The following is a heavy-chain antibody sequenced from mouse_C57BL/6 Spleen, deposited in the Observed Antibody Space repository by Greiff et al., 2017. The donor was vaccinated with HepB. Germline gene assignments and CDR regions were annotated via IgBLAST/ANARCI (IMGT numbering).Heavy chain of an antibody. V-gene: IGHV1-39*01. CDR2: INPNYGTT. Sequence: EVKLMESGPELVKPGASVKISCKASGYSFTDYNMNWVKQSNGKSLEWIGVINPNYGTTSYNQKFKGKATLTVDQSSSTAYMQLNSLTSEDSAVYYCAIGRLRRDFDYWGQGTTLTVSS. CDR3: AIGRLRRDFDY. D-gene: IGHD2-2*01. CDR1: GYSFTDYN. J-gene: IGHJ2*01.